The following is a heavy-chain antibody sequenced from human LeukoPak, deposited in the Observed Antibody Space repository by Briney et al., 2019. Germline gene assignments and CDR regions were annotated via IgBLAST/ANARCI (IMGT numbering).Heavy chain of an antibody. CDR3: AKDEDYGDYEGVY. Sequence: GGSLRLSCAASGFAFSSYWMHWVRQAPGKGLEWVSAISGSGGSTYYADSVKGRFTISRDNSKNTLYLQMNSLRAEDTAVYYCAKDEDYGDYEGVYWGQGTLVTVSS. CDR1: GFAFSSYW. D-gene: IGHD4-17*01. J-gene: IGHJ4*02. V-gene: IGHV3-23*01. CDR2: ISGSGGST.